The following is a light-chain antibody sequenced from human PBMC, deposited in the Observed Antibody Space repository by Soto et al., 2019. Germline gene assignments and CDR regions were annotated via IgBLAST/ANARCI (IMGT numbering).Light chain of an antibody. CDR2: GAS. Sequence: EIWLTQSPGTLSLSPGERATLSCRASQSVSSSYLAWYQQQPGQAPRLLIYGASSRATGIPDRFSGSGSGTDFTLTISRLEPEDFAVYYCQQYGSSPLTFGGGTKVQIK. CDR3: QQYGSSPLT. CDR1: QSVSSSY. J-gene: IGKJ4*01. V-gene: IGKV3-20*01.